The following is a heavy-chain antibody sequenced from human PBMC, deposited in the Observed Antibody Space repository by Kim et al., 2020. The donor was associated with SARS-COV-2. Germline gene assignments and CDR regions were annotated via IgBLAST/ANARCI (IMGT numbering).Heavy chain of an antibody. V-gene: IGHV3-66*04. CDR3: ARLYYGSGSYDPPFDY. Sequence: GGSLRLSCAASGFTVSSNYMSWVRQAPGKGLEWVSVIYSGGSTYYADSVKGRFTISRDNSKNTLYLQMNSLRAEDTAVYYCARLYYGSGSYDPPFDYWGQGTLVTVSS. CDR2: IYSGGST. J-gene: IGHJ4*02. D-gene: IGHD3-10*01. CDR1: GFTVSSNY.